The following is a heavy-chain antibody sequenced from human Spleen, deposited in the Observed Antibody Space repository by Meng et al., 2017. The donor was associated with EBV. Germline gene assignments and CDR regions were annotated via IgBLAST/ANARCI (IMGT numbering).Heavy chain of an antibody. J-gene: IGHJ4*02. D-gene: IGHD3-16*01. V-gene: IGHV1-46*01. CDR2: IDASGGDA. CDR1: GYTFINYY. CDR3: ARGPVGMITYFDY. Sequence: QVQLVQSGAWGKKPGASVKVSCKAPGYTFINYYIHWVRQAPGQGLEWMGIIDASGGDARYAQKFQDRVTMTRDTSTSTVYMDLSSLRSEDTAVYYCARGPVGMITYFDYWGQGTLVTVSS.